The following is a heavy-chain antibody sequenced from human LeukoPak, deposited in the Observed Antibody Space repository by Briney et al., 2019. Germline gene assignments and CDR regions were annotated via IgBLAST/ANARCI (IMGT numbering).Heavy chain of an antibody. Sequence: GASVKVSCKASGYTFTGYYMHWVRQAPGQGLEWMGWINPNSGGTNYAQKFQGRVTMTRDTSISTAYMELSRLRSDDTAVYYCARAAIMVRGVIRSRVYYFDYWGQGTLVTVSS. CDR2: INPNSGGT. CDR3: ARAAIMVRGVIRSRVYYFDY. CDR1: GYTFTGYY. D-gene: IGHD3-10*01. V-gene: IGHV1-2*02. J-gene: IGHJ4*02.